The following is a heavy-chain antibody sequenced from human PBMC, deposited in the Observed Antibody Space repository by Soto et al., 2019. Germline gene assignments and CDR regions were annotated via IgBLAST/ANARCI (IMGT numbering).Heavy chain of an antibody. V-gene: IGHV4-39*01. CDR1: GGSISSSSYY. CDR2: IYYSGST. D-gene: IGHD3-3*01. J-gene: IGHJ4*02. Sequence: SETLSLTCTVSGGSISSSSYYWGWIRQPPGKGLEWIGSIYYSGSTYYNPSLKSRVTISVDTSKNQFSLKLSSVTAADTAVYYCARIKGAGYDFWSGPMGTLDYWGQGTLVTVSS. CDR3: ARIKGAGYDFWSGPMGTLDY.